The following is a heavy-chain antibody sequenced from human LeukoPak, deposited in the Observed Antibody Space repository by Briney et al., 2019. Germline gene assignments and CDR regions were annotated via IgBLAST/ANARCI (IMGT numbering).Heavy chain of an antibody. CDR3: ARRARTSSP. D-gene: IGHD3-3*02. CDR1: GGSFSGYY. V-gene: IGHV4-34*01. CDR2: INHSGST. Sequence: PSETLSLTCAVYGGSFSGYYWSWIRQPPGKGLEWIGEINHSGSTNYNPSLKSRVTISVDTSKNQFSLKLSSVTAADTAVYYCARRARTSSPWGQGTLVTVSS. J-gene: IGHJ5*02.